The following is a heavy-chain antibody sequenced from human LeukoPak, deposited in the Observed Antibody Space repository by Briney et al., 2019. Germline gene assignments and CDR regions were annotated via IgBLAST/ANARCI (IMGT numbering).Heavy chain of an antibody. Sequence: GRSLRLSCAASGFTFSSYGMHWVRQAPGKGLEWVAVISYDGSNKYYADSVKGRFTISRDNSKNTLYLQMNSLRAEDTAVYYCASPRREYCSSTSCYSLWGQGTLVTVSS. CDR2: ISYDGSNK. D-gene: IGHD2-2*01. V-gene: IGHV3-30*03. CDR3: ASPRREYCSSTSCYSL. CDR1: GFTFSSYG. J-gene: IGHJ4*02.